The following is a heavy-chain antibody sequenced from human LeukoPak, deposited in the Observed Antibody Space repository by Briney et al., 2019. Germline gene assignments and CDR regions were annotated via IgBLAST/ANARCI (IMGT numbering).Heavy chain of an antibody. D-gene: IGHD3-22*01. CDR3: AIMHGYYDGSGYWVQ. CDR2: ISPSGDKT. V-gene: IGHV3-23*01. CDR1: GFTFGSYA. Sequence: GGSLRLSCAASGFTFGSYAISWGRQAPGKGLEWVSVISPSGDKTSKAYFVEGRFTISRDNPRNKLYLQMNSLRDEDTAVYYCAIMHGYYDGSGYWVQWGQGTLVTVSS. J-gene: IGHJ1*01.